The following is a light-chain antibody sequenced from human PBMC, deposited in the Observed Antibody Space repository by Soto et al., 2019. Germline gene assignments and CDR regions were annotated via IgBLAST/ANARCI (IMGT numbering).Light chain of an antibody. CDR2: GAS. CDR3: QQRSNWPL. V-gene: IGKV3D-20*02. CDR1: QSVSSSY. J-gene: IGKJ5*01. Sequence: EIVLTQSPGTLSLSPGERATLSCRASQSVSSSYLAWYQQKPGQAPRLLIYGASSRATGIPARFSGSGSGTDFTLTISNLEPEDLAVYYCQQRSNWPLFGQGTRLEIK.